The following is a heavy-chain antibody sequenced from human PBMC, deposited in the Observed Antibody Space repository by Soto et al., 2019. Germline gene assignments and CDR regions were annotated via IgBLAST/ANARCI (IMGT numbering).Heavy chain of an antibody. V-gene: IGHV4-61*01. CDR2: IYYSGST. CDR3: ARDHWDSSSWYNWFDP. CDR1: GGSVSSGSYY. D-gene: IGHD6-13*01. Sequence: QVQLQESGPGLVKPSETLSLTCTVSGGSVSSGSYYWSWIRQPPGKGLEWIGYIYYSGSTNYNPSLKSRVTISVDTSKNQFSLKLSSVTAADTAVYYCARDHWDSSSWYNWFDPWGQGTLVTVSS. J-gene: IGHJ5*02.